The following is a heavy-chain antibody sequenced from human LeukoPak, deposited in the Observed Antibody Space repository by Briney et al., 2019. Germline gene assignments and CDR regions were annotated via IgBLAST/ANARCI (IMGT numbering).Heavy chain of an antibody. J-gene: IGHJ4*02. CDR3: ARDAYYHDSSGYYYVIFSYFDY. CDR2: ISYDGSNK. Sequence: PGRSLRLSCAASGFTFSSYAMHWVRQAPGKGLEWVAVISYDGSNKYYADSVKGRFTISRDNSKNTLYLQMNSLRAEDTAVYYCARDAYYHDSSGYYYVIFSYFDYWGQGTLVTVSS. CDR1: GFTFSSYA. D-gene: IGHD3-22*01. V-gene: IGHV3-30-3*01.